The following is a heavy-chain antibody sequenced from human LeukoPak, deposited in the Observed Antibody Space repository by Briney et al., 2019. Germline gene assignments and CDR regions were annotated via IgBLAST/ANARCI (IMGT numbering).Heavy chain of an antibody. D-gene: IGHD1-20*01. J-gene: IGHJ4*02. CDR2: IEDDGSEQ. V-gene: IGHV3-7*01. Sequence: GGSLRLSCVASGFNCGNYWMSWVRQAPGKGLEFVGNIEDDGSEQNYVDSVKGRFTISRDNVKNSLYLQMNSLRVEDTAVYYCARDITRGQSDFDYWGQGILVTVSS. CDR3: ARDITRGQSDFDY. CDR1: GFNCGNYW.